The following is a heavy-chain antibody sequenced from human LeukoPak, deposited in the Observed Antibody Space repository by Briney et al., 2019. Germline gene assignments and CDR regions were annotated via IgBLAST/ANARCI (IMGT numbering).Heavy chain of an antibody. Sequence: PGGSLRLSCAASGFTFSSYSMNRVRQAPGKGLEWVSSISSSSSYIYYADSVKGRFTISRDNAKNSLYLQMNSLRAEDTAVYYCASVGIAGVYDYWGQGTLVTVSS. CDR3: ASVGIAGVYDY. CDR1: GFTFSSYS. D-gene: IGHD6-13*01. V-gene: IGHV3-21*01. CDR2: ISSSSSYI. J-gene: IGHJ4*02.